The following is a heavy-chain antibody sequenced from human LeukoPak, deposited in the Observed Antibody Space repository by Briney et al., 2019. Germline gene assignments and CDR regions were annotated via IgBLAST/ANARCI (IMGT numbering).Heavy chain of an antibody. V-gene: IGHV4-31*02. J-gene: IGHJ4*02. CDR2: LYKSGNI. CDR1: GGSISSGGDY. D-gene: IGHD2-15*01. Sequence: PSETLSLTCTVSGGSISSGGDYWNWIRQHPGKGLEWIGYLYKSGNIYYNPSLKSRVTISVDTSKNQFSLKLSSVTAADTAVYYCARVGSWSSANYWGQGTLVTVSS. CDR3: ARVGSWSSANY.